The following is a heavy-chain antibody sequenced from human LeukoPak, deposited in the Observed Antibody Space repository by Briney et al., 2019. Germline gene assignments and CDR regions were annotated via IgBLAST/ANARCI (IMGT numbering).Heavy chain of an antibody. CDR2: ISGSGGST. J-gene: IGHJ4*02. D-gene: IGHD6-19*01. CDR1: GFTFSSYA. Sequence: PGGSLRLSCAASGFTFSSYAMSWVSQAPGKGLEWVSAISGSGGSTYYADSVKGRFTISRDNSKNTLYLQMNSLRAEDTAVYCCARDPGYSSGWYYFDYWGQGTLVTVSS. V-gene: IGHV3-23*01. CDR3: ARDPGYSSGWYYFDY.